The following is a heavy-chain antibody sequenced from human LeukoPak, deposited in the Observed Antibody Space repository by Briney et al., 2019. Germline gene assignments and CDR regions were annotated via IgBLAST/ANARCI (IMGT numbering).Heavy chain of an antibody. D-gene: IGHD2-15*01. CDR2: INPNSGGT. Sequence: ASGKVSCKASGYTFTGYYMHWVRQAPGQGLEWMGWINPNSGGTNYAQKFQGWVTMTRDTSISTAYMELSRLRSDDTAVYYCARGIGYCSGGSCYAYDYWGQGTLVTVSS. CDR1: GYTFTGYY. J-gene: IGHJ4*02. V-gene: IGHV1-2*04. CDR3: ARGIGYCSGGSCYAYDY.